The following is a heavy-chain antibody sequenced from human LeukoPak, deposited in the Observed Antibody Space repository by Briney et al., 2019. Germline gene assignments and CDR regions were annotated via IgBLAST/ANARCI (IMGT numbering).Heavy chain of an antibody. J-gene: IGHJ3*02. V-gene: IGHV1-2*02. CDR2: INPNSGGT. CDR1: GYTFTGYY. CDR3: ASYLIGYCSGGSCYSFAFDI. Sequence: GASVKVSCKASGYTFTGYYMHWVRQAPGQGLEWMGWINPNSGGTNYAQKFQGRVTMTRDTSISTAYMELSRLRSDDTAVYYCASYLIGYCSGGSCYSFAFDIWGQGTMVTVSS. D-gene: IGHD2-15*01.